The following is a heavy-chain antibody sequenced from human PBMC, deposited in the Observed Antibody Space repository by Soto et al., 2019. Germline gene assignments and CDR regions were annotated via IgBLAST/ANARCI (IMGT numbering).Heavy chain of an antibody. V-gene: IGHV4-38-2*01. J-gene: IGHJ6*02. CDR3: ARGGMTGYTYYYYYGMDV. CDR1: GYSISSGYY. D-gene: IGHD3-9*01. CDR2: IYHSGST. Sequence: PSETLSLTCAVSGYSISSGYYWGWIRQPPGKGLEWIGSIYHSGSTYYNPSLKSRVTISVDTSKNQFSLKLSSVTAADTAVYYCARGGMTGYTYYYYYGMDVCGQGTTVTVSS.